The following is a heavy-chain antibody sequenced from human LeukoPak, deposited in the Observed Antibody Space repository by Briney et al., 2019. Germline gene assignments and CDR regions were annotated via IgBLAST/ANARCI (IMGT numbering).Heavy chain of an antibody. CDR2: IYPNGRT. J-gene: IGHJ4*02. V-gene: IGHV3-53*01. Sequence: GGSLRLSCAASGLSVSDNYMTWVRQAPGKGLDWVSIIYPNGRTYYADSVKGRFTISRGNSKNTLNLQMNSLRVEDTAVYYCARAWTGDYWGQGTLVTVSS. D-gene: IGHD3/OR15-3a*01. CDR3: ARAWTGDY. CDR1: GLSVSDNY.